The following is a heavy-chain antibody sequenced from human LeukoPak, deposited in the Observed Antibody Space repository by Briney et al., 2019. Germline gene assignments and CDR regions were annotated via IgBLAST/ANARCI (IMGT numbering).Heavy chain of an antibody. CDR3: GRTGDLSDY. D-gene: IGHD1-1*01. CDR1: GFTFSSYG. Sequence: SGRSLRLSCAASGFTFSSYGMRWVRQTPGKGLEWVANIKEDGSEKYYVDSVKGRFTISRDNAENSLYLQMNSLRAEDTAVYYCGRTGDLSDYWGQGTLVTVSS. J-gene: IGHJ4*02. CDR2: IKEDGSEK. V-gene: IGHV3-7*01.